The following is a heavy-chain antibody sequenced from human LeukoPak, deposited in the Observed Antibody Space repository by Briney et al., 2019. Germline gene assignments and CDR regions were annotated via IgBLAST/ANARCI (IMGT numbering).Heavy chain of an antibody. CDR3: ARGGVYFDY. CDR2: IYHSGST. CDR1: GAFISSYY. J-gene: IGHJ4*02. Sequence: SETLSLTCAVSGAFISSYYCSWIRQPPGKGLEWIGYIYHSGSTNFHPSLKSRVTISLDTSKNRFSLKLSSVTAADTAVYYCARGGVYFDYWGQGTLVTVSS. V-gene: IGHV4-59*01.